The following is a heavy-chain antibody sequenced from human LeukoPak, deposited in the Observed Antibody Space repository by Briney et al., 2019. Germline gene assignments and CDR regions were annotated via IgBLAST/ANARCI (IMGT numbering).Heavy chain of an antibody. J-gene: IGHJ6*03. CDR1: GFTFRSCG. D-gene: IGHD3-10*01. V-gene: IGHV3-30*02. CDR2: IPYDGSNT. Sequence: PGGSLRLSCAASGFTFRSCGMHWVRQAPGKGLEWVTFIPYDGSNTWYADSVKGRFTISRDNSKNTLYLQVNSLRVEDTAVYYCAKGVGGSANYYYMDVWGKGTTVTVSS. CDR3: AKGVGGSANYYYMDV.